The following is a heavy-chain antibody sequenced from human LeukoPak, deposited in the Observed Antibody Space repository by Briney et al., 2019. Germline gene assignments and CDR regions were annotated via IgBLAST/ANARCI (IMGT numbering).Heavy chain of an antibody. J-gene: IGHJ6*03. CDR2: INPSGGST. CDR3: ARSSGRSPNRDYMDV. Sequence: ASVKVSCKASGYTFTSYYMHWVRQAPGQGLEWMGIINPSGGSTGYAQKFQGRVTMTRDTSTSTVYMELSSLRSEDTAVYYCARSSGRSPNRDYMDVWGEGATVTISS. V-gene: IGHV1-46*01. D-gene: IGHD1-14*01. CDR1: GYTFTSYY.